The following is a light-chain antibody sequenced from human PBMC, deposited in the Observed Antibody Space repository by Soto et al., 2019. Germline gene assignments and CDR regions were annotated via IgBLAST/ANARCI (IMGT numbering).Light chain of an antibody. J-gene: IGKJ5*01. CDR1: QSVSSY. CDR2: EAS. Sequence: EIVFTQSPATLSLSPGERATLSCRASQSVSSYLAWYTQKPGQAPRLLIYEASNRATGIPARFSGSGSGTDLTLTISSLEPEDFAVYDCQQRSNWPPITFGQGTRLEIK. CDR3: QQRSNWPPIT. V-gene: IGKV3-11*01.